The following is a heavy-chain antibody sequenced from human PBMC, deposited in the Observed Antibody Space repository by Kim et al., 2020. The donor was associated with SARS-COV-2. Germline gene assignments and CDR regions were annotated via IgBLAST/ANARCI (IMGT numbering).Heavy chain of an antibody. J-gene: IGHJ6*02. CDR2: ISISSSYT. V-gene: IGHV3-11*05. CDR3: ARVGYDYVWGSYRDYYYYYGMDV. D-gene: IGHD3-16*02. CDR1: GFTFSDYY. Sequence: GWSLRLSFAASGFTFSDYYMSGIRQAPGKGLYWVSYISISSSYTNYADSVKGLFPISRDNAQTSLYLQMNSLRAEDTAVYYGARVGYDYVWGSYRDYYYYYGMDVWGQGTTVTVSS.